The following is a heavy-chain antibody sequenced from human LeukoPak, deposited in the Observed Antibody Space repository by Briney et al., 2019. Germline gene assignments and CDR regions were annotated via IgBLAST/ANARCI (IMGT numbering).Heavy chain of an antibody. CDR1: GFTFSDYY. Sequence: GGSLRLSCAASGFTFSDYYMSWIRQAPGKGLEWVSYISSSGSTIYYADSVKGRFTISRDNAKNSLYLQMNSLRAEDTAVYYCASAQWCSNLDYWGQGTLVTVSS. CDR2: ISSSGSTI. D-gene: IGHD2-8*01. CDR3: ASAQWCSNLDY. V-gene: IGHV3-11*04. J-gene: IGHJ4*02.